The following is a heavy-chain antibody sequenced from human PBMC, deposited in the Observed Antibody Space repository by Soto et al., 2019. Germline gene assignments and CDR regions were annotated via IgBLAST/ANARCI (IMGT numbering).Heavy chain of an antibody. CDR3: DTDPSDSSGYYSDF. D-gene: IGHD3-22*01. CDR2: ISGSGGST. V-gene: IGHV3-23*01. Sequence: GSLKLSCTASGFTFSNYAMSWVRQAPGKGLEWVSAISGSGGSTYYADSVRGRFTISRDNSKNTLYLQMNSLRAEDTAVYYCDTDPSDSSGYYSDFWGQGTLVTVSS. J-gene: IGHJ4*02. CDR1: GFTFSNYA.